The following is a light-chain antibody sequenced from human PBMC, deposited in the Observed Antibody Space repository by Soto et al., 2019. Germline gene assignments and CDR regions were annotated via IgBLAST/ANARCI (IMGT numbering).Light chain of an antibody. V-gene: IGLV2-14*01. J-gene: IGLJ1*01. CDR1: SSDCGGYNY. CDR3: SSYTSSSTLVV. Sequence: QSALTQPASVSGSPGQSITISCTGTSSDCGGYNYVSWYQQHPGKAPKLMIYDVSNRPSGVSNRFSGSKSGNTASLTISGLQAEDEADYYCSSYTSSSTLVVFGTGTKLTVL. CDR2: DVS.